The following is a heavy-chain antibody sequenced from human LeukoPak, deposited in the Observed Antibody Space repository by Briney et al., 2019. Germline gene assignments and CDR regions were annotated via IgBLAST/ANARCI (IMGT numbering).Heavy chain of an antibody. CDR3: ARGDTYYDYVWGSYRWDAFDI. V-gene: IGHV1-8*01. J-gene: IGHJ3*02. CDR1: GYTFTSYD. D-gene: IGHD3-16*02. CDR2: MNPNSGNT. Sequence: ASVKVSCKASGYTFTSYDINWVRQATGQGLEWMGWMNPNSGNTGYAQKFQGRVTMTRNTSISTAYMELSSLRSEDTAVYYCARGDTYYDYVWGSYRWDAFDIWGQGTMVTVSS.